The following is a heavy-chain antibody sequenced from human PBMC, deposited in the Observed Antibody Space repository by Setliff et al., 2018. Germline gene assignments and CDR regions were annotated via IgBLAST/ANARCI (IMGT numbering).Heavy chain of an antibody. J-gene: IGHJ6*03. D-gene: IGHD3-3*01. CDR1: GGSISSAPYY. CDR3: ARVTGFLYIDV. V-gene: IGHV4-61*09. CDR2: IYTSWSS. Sequence: PSETLSLTCTVSGGSISSAPYYWSWIRQPAGKGPEWIGHIYTSWSSNYNPSLKSRVTKSIDTSKNQFSLNLSSVTAADTAVYYCARVTGFLYIDVWGKGTTVTVSS.